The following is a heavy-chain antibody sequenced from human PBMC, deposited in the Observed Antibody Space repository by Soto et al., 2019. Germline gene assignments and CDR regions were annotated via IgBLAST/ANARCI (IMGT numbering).Heavy chain of an antibody. CDR3: ATAPVTTTYYYYYGMDV. CDR2: IKQDGSEK. V-gene: IGHV3-7*01. Sequence: GSLRLSCPASGFTFSSYWMSWVRQAPGKGLEWVANIKQDGSEKYYVDSVKGRFTISRDNAKNSLYLQMNSLRAEDTAVYYCATAPVTTTYYYYYGMDVWGQGTTVTVSS. J-gene: IGHJ6*02. D-gene: IGHD4-4*01. CDR1: GFTFSSYW.